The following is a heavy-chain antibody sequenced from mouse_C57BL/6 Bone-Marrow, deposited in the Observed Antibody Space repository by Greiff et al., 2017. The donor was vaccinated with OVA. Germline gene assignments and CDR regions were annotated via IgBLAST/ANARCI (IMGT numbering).Heavy chain of an antibody. CDR1: GFNIKDDY. D-gene: IGHD1-1*01. Sequence: VHVKQSGAELVRPGASVKLSCTASGFNIKDDYMHWVKQRPEQGLEWIGWIDPENGDTEYASKFQGKATITADTSSNTAYLQLSSLTSEDTAVYYCTTLTTVVEGFDYWGQGTTLTVSS. CDR2: IDPENGDT. V-gene: IGHV14-4*01. J-gene: IGHJ2*01. CDR3: TTLTTVVEGFDY.